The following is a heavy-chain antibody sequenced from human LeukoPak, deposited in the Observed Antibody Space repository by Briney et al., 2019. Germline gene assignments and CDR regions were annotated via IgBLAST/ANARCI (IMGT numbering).Heavy chain of an antibody. CDR3: ARDPGSTSPFDP. V-gene: IGHV3-53*01. D-gene: IGHD2-2*01. J-gene: IGHJ5*02. CDR2: IYSGGST. CDR1: GFTVSSNY. Sequence: GGSLRLSCAASGFTVSSNYMSWVRQAPGKGLEWVSVIYSGGSTYYADSVKGRFTISRDYSRNTLYLQMNNLRAEDTAVYYCARDPGSTSPFDPWGQGTLVTVSS.